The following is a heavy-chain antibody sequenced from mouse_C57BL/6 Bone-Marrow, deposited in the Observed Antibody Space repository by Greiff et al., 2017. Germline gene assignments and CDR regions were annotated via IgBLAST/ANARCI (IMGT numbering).Heavy chain of an antibody. CDR3: ARSYYVDV. J-gene: IGHJ1*03. Sequence: FQLQQSGAELARPGASVKLSCKASGFTFTSYGFSWVKQRTGPGLEWIGEIYPRSGNTYYNAKFKGKATLTADKSSSTAYMELRSLTSEDSAVYFCARSYYVDVWGTGTTVTVSS. V-gene: IGHV1-81*01. CDR2: IYPRSGNT. CDR1: GFTFTSYG.